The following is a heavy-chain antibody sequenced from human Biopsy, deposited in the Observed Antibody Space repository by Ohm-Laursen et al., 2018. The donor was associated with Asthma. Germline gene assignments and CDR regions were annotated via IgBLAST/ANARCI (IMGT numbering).Heavy chain of an antibody. CDR3: ARGDSSNWSHYYFDY. V-gene: IGHV3-23*01. D-gene: IGHD3-22*01. Sequence: SLRLSCAASGFTFGGYAMSWVRQAPGKGLEWVSSITGSGGFTYYADAVKGRFTISRDKSENTLYLKMNSLRAEDTAVYYCARGDSSNWSHYYFDYWGQGTLVTVSS. J-gene: IGHJ4*02. CDR2: ITGSGGFT. CDR1: GFTFGGYA.